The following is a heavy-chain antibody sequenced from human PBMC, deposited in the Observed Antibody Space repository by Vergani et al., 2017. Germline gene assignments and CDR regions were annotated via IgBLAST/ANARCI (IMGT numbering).Heavy chain of an antibody. CDR1: GFTFSTYA. CDR2: ISSDGGST. Sequence: EVQLLESGGGLVQPGGSLRLSCAASGFTFSTYAMTWVRQAPGKGLEWVSTISSDGGSTYYADSVKGRFTITRDNSKNTLSVQMNSLTAEDTAIYYCAGAQGTSADYWGGFDYWDQGILVTVSS. J-gene: IGHJ4*02. V-gene: IGHV3-23*01. D-gene: IGHD3-22*01. CDR3: AGAQGTSADYWGGFDY.